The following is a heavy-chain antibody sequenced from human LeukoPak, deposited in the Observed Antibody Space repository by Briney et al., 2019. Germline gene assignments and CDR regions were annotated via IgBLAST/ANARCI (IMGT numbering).Heavy chain of an antibody. D-gene: IGHD3-16*01. V-gene: IGHV1-18*01. CDR2: ISAYNGNT. Sequence: ASVKVSCKASGYTFTSYGISLVRQAPGQGLEWMGWISAYNGNTNYAQKLQGRVTMTTDTSTSTAYMELRSLRSDDTAVYYCARASYLFGRPGYWGQGTLVTVSS. CDR1: GYTFTSYG. CDR3: ARASYLFGRPGY. J-gene: IGHJ4*02.